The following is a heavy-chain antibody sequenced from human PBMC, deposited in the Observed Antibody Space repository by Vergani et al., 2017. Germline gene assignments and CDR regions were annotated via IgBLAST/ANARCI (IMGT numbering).Heavy chain of an antibody. D-gene: IGHD6-6*01. Sequence: EVQLVESGGGLIQPGGSLRLSCAASGFTVSSNYMSWVRQAPGKGLEWVSVIYSGGSTYYADSVKGRFTISRDNSKNTLYLQMNSLRAEDTAVYYCAREYSSSSRFGRGGYFDYWGQGTLVTVSS. J-gene: IGHJ4*02. CDR1: GFTVSSNY. CDR3: AREYSSSSRFGRGGYFDY. CDR2: IYSGGST. V-gene: IGHV3-53*01.